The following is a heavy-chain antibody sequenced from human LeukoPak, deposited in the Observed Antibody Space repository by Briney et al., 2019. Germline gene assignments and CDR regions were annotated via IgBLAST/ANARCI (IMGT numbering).Heavy chain of an antibody. CDR3: VRHSRVVAFDY. CDR1: GGSISSDGYY. Sequence: PSQTLSLTCTVSGGSISSDGYYWSWIRQHPGKGLERIGYIYNSGSTYYNPSLKSRVTISGDTSKSELSLNLSSVTAADTAVYYCVRHSRVVAFDYWGQGNLVTVSS. V-gene: IGHV4-31*03. D-gene: IGHD2-15*01. J-gene: IGHJ4*02. CDR2: IYNSGST.